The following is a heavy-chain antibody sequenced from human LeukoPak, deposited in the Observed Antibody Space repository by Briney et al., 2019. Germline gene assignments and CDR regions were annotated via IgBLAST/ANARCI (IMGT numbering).Heavy chain of an antibody. CDR1: GYTFTSYY. CDR3: ASSPLYCSGGSCYENDY. CDR2: INPSGGST. D-gene: IGHD2-15*01. V-gene: IGHV1-46*01. Sequence: ASVKVSCKAFGYTFTSYYMHWVRQAPGQGLEWMGIINPSGGSTSYAQKFQGRVTMTRDMSTSTVYMELSSLRSEDTAVYYCASSPLYCSGGSCYENDYWGQGTLVTVSS. J-gene: IGHJ4*02.